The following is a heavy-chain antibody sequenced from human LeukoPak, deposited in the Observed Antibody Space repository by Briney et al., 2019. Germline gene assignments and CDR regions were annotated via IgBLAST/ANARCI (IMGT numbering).Heavy chain of an antibody. CDR2: ISSSSSYI. CDR1: GFTFSSYS. V-gene: IGHV3-21*01. CDR3: ARERLVATSPFED. D-gene: IGHD2-8*02. Sequence: GRSLRLSCAASGFTFSSYSMNWVRQAPGKGLEWVSSISSSSSYIYYADSVKGRFTISRDNAKNSLYLQMNSLRAEDTAVYYCARERLVATSPFEDWGQGTLVTVSS. J-gene: IGHJ4*02.